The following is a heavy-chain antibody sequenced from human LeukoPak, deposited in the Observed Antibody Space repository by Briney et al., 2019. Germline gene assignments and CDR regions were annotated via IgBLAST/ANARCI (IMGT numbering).Heavy chain of an antibody. D-gene: IGHD3-22*01. V-gene: IGHV4-59*01. CDR2: IYYSGST. Sequence: PSETLSLTCTVSGGSISSYYWSWIRQPPGKGLEWIGYIYYSGSTNYNPSLKSRVTISVDTSKNQFSLKLSSATAADTAVYYCARDSSGYDTYAYFDYWGQGTLVTVSS. J-gene: IGHJ4*02. CDR1: GGSISSYY. CDR3: ARDSSGYDTYAYFDY.